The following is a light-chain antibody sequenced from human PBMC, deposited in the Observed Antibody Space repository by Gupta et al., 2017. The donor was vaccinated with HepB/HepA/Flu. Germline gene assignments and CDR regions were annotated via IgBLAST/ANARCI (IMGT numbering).Light chain of an antibody. CDR1: SSDVGSYNY. J-gene: IGLJ1*01. CDR3: SSYAGSNNKV. Sequence: QSALTQPPSASGSPGQSVTISRTGTSSDVGSYNYVSWYQQHPGTAPKLIIYDVTKRPSGVPDRFSGFKSGNTASLTVSGLQTEDEADYYCSSYAGSNNKVFGTGTKVTVL. CDR2: DVT. V-gene: IGLV2-8*01.